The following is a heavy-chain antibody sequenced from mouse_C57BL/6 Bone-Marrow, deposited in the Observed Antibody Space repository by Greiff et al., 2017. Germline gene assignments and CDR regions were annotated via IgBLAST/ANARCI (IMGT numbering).Heavy chain of an antibody. V-gene: IGHV1-64*01. Sequence: VQLQQPGAELVKPGASVKLSCKASGYTFTSYWMSWVKQRPGQGLEWIGMIHPNSGSTNYNEKLKSKATLTLDKPSSTAYRQLSSLKSEDSAVYCCARKRKGGYWGQGATLTVSS. J-gene: IGHJ2*01. CDR1: GYTFTSYW. CDR2: IHPNSGST. CDR3: ARKRKGGY.